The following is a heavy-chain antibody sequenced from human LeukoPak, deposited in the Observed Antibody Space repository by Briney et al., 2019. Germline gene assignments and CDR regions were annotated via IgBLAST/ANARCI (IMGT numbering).Heavy chain of an antibody. D-gene: IGHD3-10*01. CDR3: ARASQGRHYYGSETTFDL. V-gene: IGHV4-59*01. CDR2: IYYSGST. CDR1: GGSISSYY. J-gene: IGHJ4*02. Sequence: SETLSLTCTVSGGSISSYYWSWIRQPPGKGLEWIGYIYYSGSTNYNPSLKSRVTISVDTSKNQFSLKLSSVTAADTAVYYCARASQGRHYYGSETTFDLWGQGTLVTVSS.